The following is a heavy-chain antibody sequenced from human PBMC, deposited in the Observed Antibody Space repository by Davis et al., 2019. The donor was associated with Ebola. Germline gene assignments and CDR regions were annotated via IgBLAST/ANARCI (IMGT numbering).Heavy chain of an antibody. CDR1: GGAISSSTYY. D-gene: IGHD3-10*01. CDR2: VYKSGRT. J-gene: IGHJ4*02. V-gene: IGHV4-39*07. Sequence: PSETLSLTCTVSGGAISSSTYYWGWTRQPPGKGLEWIGSVYKSGRTDYNPSLKSRVNISVDTSKNQFSLNLNSVTAADTAVHYCGRTRGDRGQIDYWGRGILVTVSS. CDR3: GRTRGDRGQIDY.